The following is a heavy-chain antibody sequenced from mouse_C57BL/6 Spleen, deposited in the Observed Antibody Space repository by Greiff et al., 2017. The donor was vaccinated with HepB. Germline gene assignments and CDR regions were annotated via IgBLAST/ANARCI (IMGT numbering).Heavy chain of an antibody. CDR2: ISSGGDYI. CDR3: TREDYGSYYFDY. CDR1: GFTFSSYA. Sequence: EVMLVESGEGLVKPGGSLKLSCAASGFTFSSYAMSWVRQTPEKRLEWVAYISSGGDYIYYADTVKGRFTISSDNARNTLYLQMSSLKSEDTAMYYCTREDYGSYYFDYWGQGTTLTVSS. V-gene: IGHV5-9-1*02. J-gene: IGHJ2*01. D-gene: IGHD1-1*01.